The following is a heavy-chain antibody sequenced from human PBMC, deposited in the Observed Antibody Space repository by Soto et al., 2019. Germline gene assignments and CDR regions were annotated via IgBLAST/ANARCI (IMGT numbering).Heavy chain of an antibody. Sequence: IQLMQSAGEVKRPGASVKVSCKASGYTFNTFGITGVRQAPGKGLEWMGCISGYGGKRDYSRKLQGRITMTADPSTRASYMELRNLTSDDTAVYYCGRGWGKFFGVNDFSGQGALVTVSS. CDR1: GYTFNTFG. CDR3: GRGWGKFFGVNDF. CDR2: ISGYGGKR. D-gene: IGHD2-8*01. J-gene: IGHJ4*02. V-gene: IGHV1-18*01.